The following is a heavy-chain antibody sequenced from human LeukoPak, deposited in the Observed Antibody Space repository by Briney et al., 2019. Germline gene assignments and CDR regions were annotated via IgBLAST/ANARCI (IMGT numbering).Heavy chain of an antibody. Sequence: ASVTVSCKASGYTFTSYDINWVRQATGQGLEWMGWMNPNSGNTGYAQKFQGRVTMTRNTSISTAYMELSSLRSEDTAVYYCARDYYDSSGYRLGWFDPWGQGTLVTVSS. J-gene: IGHJ5*02. V-gene: IGHV1-8*01. CDR1: GYTFTSYD. CDR3: ARDYYDSSGYRLGWFDP. D-gene: IGHD3-22*01. CDR2: MNPNSGNT.